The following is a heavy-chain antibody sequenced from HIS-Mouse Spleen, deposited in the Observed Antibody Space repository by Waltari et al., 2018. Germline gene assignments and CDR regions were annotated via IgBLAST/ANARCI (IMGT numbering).Heavy chain of an antibody. V-gene: IGHV3-33*06. CDR2: IWYDGSNK. D-gene: IGHD2-8*01. CDR3: AKGGLMVYAIGDY. J-gene: IGHJ4*02. Sequence: QVQLVESGGGVVQPGRSLRLSCAAAGCPYSSYGMHWVRQVPGKGLEWVAVIWYDGSNKYYADSVKGRFTISRDNSKNTLYLQMNSLRAEDTAVYYCAKGGLMVYAIGDYWGQGTLVTVSS. CDR1: GCPYSSYG.